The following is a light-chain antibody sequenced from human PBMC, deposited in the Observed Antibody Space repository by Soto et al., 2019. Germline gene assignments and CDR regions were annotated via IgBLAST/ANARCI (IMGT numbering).Light chain of an antibody. CDR3: QQYNSYSWT. V-gene: IGKV1-5*03. J-gene: IGKJ1*01. CDR2: KAS. Sequence: DIQMTQSPSTLSASVGDRVTITCRASQSISSWLAWYQQKPGKAPNLLIYKASSLQSGVPSGFSGSGSGTEFTLTISSLQPDDFATYYCQQYNSYSWTFGRGTKVEIK. CDR1: QSISSW.